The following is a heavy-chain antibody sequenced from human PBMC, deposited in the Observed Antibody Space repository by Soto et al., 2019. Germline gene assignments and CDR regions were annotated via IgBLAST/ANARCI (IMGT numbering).Heavy chain of an antibody. V-gene: IGHV4-59*06. J-gene: IGHJ4*02. D-gene: IGHD3-9*01. CDR1: GGSIMNHS. CDR3: ASGYYDILTGRDTKYYFDY. CDR2: IYYSGNT. Sequence: SEPLSLTCTVSGGSIMNHSWHWIRQPPGKGLEWIGYIYYSGNTYYNPSLKSRVMISVDTSKNQFSLNLSSVTAADTAVYYCASGYYDILTGRDTKYYFDYWGQGALVTVSS.